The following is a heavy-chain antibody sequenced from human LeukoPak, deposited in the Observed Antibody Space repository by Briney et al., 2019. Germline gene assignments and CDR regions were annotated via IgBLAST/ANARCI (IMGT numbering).Heavy chain of an antibody. J-gene: IGHJ4*02. CDR1: AFTFSNYW. CDR3: ARDRGYSTFDY. V-gene: IGHV3-7*01. CDR2: IKEDGSEI. D-gene: IGHD4-23*01. Sequence: GGSLRLSCAASAFTFSNYWMSWVRRAPGKGLEWVANIKEDGSEINYVDSVKGRFTISRDNAKNSLYLQMHSLRVDDTAVYYCARDRGYSTFDYWGQGTLVTVSS.